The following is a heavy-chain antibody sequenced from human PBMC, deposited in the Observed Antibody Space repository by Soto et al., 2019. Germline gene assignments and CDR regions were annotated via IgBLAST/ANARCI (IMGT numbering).Heavy chain of an antibody. CDR1: GFTFSTYA. V-gene: IGHV3-23*01. Sequence: GGSLRLSCAASGFTFSTYAMNWVRQAPGKGLEWVSGISGSGDSTYYADSVKGRVTISRDTAKNTLYLQMNSLRAEDTAVYYCAREIVTTGEYYFDSWGLGTLVTVSS. CDR3: AREIVTTGEYYFDS. D-gene: IGHD1-1*01. J-gene: IGHJ4*02. CDR2: ISGSGDST.